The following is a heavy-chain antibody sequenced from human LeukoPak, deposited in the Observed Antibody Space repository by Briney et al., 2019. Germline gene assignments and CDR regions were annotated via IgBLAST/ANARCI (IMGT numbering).Heavy chain of an antibody. D-gene: IGHD3-16*02. CDR2: IYHSGST. Sequence: SETLSLTCTVSGGSISSGGYYWSWIRQPPGKGLEWIGYIYHSGSTYYNPSLKSRVTISVDRSKNQFSLKLSSVTAADTAVYYCAREYRYLYYFDYWGQGTLVTVSS. CDR3: AREYRYLYYFDY. J-gene: IGHJ4*02. V-gene: IGHV4-30-2*01. CDR1: GGSISSGGYY.